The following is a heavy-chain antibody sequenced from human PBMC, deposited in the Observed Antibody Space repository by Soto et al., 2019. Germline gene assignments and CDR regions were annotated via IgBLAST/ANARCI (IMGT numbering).Heavy chain of an antibody. V-gene: IGHV3-30-3*01. D-gene: IGHD6-19*01. CDR3: ASPLMTTERLAVADDY. J-gene: IGHJ4*02. CDR2: ISYDGSNK. CDR1: GFTFSSYA. Sequence: PGGSLRLSCAASGFTFSSYAMHWVRQAPGKGLEWVAVISYDGSNKYYADSVKGRFTISRDNSKNTLYLQMNSLRAEDTAVYYCASPLMTTERLAVADDYWGQGTLVTVSS.